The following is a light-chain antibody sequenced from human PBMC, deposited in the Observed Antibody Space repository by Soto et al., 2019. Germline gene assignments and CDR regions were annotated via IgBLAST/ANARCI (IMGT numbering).Light chain of an antibody. Sequence: DIQMTQSPSSLSASVGDRVAITCRASQSISGYLNWYQQKPGKAPKVLIYAASNLQSGVPSRFSGSGSGTEFTLTISSLQPDDFATYYCQQYNSQWTFGQGTKVDIK. CDR3: QQYNSQWT. V-gene: IGKV1-39*01. CDR1: QSISGY. J-gene: IGKJ1*01. CDR2: AAS.